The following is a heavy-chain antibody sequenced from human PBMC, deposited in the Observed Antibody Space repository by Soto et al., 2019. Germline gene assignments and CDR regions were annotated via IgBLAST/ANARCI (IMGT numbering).Heavy chain of an antibody. CDR2: IYYSGST. CDR3: ARVEAGTWAYYYYYGMDV. V-gene: IGHV4-59*01. J-gene: IGHJ6*02. Sequence: PSETLSLTCTVSGGYISSYYWSWIRQPPGKGLEWIGYIYYSGSTNYNPSLKSRVTISVDTSKNQFSLKLSSVTAADTAVYYCARVEAGTWAYYYYYGMDVWGQGTTVTVSS. D-gene: IGHD1-1*01. CDR1: GGYISSYY.